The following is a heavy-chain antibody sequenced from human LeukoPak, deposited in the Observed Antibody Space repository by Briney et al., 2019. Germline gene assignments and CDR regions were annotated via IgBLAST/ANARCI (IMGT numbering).Heavy chain of an antibody. Sequence: ASVKVSCKASGYTFTSYGISRVRQAPGQELEWMGWISAYNGNTNYAQKLQGRVTMTTDTSTSTAYMELRSLRSDDTAVYYCARAQVYDFWSGYYYSKTQNGMDVWGQGTTVTVSS. CDR2: ISAYNGNT. CDR1: GYTFTSYG. CDR3: ARAQVYDFWSGYYYSKTQNGMDV. J-gene: IGHJ6*02. V-gene: IGHV1-18*01. D-gene: IGHD3-3*01.